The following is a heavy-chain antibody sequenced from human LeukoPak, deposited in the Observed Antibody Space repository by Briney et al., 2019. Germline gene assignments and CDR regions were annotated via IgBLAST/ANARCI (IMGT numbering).Heavy chain of an antibody. Sequence: GGSLRLSCAASGFTVSSYYMSWVRQAPGKGLEWVSFTSSGGSTYSADSVRGRFTISRDNSKNTLYLQMNSLRAEDTSVYYCARGGPGSSFDLWGQGTLVTVSS. CDR2: TSSGGST. J-gene: IGHJ4*02. D-gene: IGHD2-15*01. CDR3: ARGGPGSSFDL. V-gene: IGHV3-66*01. CDR1: GFTVSSYY.